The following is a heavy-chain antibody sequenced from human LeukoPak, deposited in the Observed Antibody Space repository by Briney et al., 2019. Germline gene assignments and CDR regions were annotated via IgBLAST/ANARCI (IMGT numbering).Heavy chain of an antibody. V-gene: IGHV1-2*02. J-gene: IGHJ4*01. CDR2: VNGYSGGT. CDR1: GYTFTDYY. Sequence: ASVTVSCKASGYTFTDYYMHWVRQAPGQGLEWMGWVNGYSGGTNYAQKFQGRVTMTRDTSISTAYMELSGLRTDDTAVYYCARVNGGFSYDFDSWGHGTLVTVSS. D-gene: IGHD4-23*01. CDR3: ARVNGGFSYDFDS.